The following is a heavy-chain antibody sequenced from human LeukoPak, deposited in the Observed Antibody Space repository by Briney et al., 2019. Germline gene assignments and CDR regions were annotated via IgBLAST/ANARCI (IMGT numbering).Heavy chain of an antibody. J-gene: IGHJ5*02. V-gene: IGHV1-2*02. CDR2: INPNSGGT. Sequence: ASVKVSCKASGYTFTGYYMHWVRQAPGQGLEWMGWINPNSGGTNYAQKFQGRVTMTRDTSISTAYMELSRLRSDDTAVYYCARDRGIAARRENWFDPWGQGTPVTVSS. CDR3: ARDRGIAARRENWFDP. CDR1: GYTFTGYY. D-gene: IGHD6-6*01.